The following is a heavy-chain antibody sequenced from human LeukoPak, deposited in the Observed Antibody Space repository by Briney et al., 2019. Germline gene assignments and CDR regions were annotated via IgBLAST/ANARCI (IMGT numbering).Heavy chain of an antibody. V-gene: IGHV5-51*01. CDR1: GYSFTNYW. Sequence: EESLKISCKGSGYSFTNYWIGWVRQMPGKGLEWMGIIYPGDSDTRYSPSFQGQVTISADKSISTAYLQWSSLKASDTAMYYCERRDLYGGEYFDYWGQGTLVTVSS. CDR2: IYPGDSDT. J-gene: IGHJ4*02. CDR3: ERRDLYGGEYFDY. D-gene: IGHD3-16*01.